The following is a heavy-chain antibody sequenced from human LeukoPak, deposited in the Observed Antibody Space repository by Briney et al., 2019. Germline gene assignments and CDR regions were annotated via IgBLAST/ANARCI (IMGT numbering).Heavy chain of an antibody. D-gene: IGHD2-8*01. CDR2: INPNSGGT. CDR3: ARNRLSLNGGYFDY. J-gene: IGHJ4*02. V-gene: IGHV1/OR15-1*01. Sequence: GASVKVSCKASGYIFTDYYMHWVRQAPGQELGWMGRINPNSGGTNYAQKFQGRVTMTRDTSISTAYTELSSLRSEDTATYYGARNRLSLNGGYFDYWGQGTLVTVSS. CDR1: GYIFTDYY.